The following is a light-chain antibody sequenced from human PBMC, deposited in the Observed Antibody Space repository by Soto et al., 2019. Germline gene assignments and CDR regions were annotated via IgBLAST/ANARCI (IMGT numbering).Light chain of an antibody. CDR3: QERAKWPLT. Sequence: ELVMTQSPVTLSLSPGERATLSCRASQSVNSFLAWYQQKPGQAPRLLIYDTSKRATGIPARFSGSGSGTDFTLTISSLEPEEFAIYYCQERAKWPLTFGGRIKVVIK. CDR1: QSVNSF. J-gene: IGKJ4*01. V-gene: IGKV3-11*01. CDR2: DTS.